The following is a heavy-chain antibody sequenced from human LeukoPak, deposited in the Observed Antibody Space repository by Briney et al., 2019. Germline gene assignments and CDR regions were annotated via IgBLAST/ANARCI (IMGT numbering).Heavy chain of an antibody. CDR2: ISAYNGNT. Sequence: ASVKVSCKASGYTFTSYGISWVRQAPGQGLEWMGWISAYNGNTNYAQKLQGRVTMTTDTSTSTAYMELRSLRSDDTAVYCCATYSSGWYSFDYWGQGTLVTVSS. J-gene: IGHJ4*02. V-gene: IGHV1-18*01. CDR1: GYTFTSYG. CDR3: ATYSSGWYSFDY. D-gene: IGHD6-19*01.